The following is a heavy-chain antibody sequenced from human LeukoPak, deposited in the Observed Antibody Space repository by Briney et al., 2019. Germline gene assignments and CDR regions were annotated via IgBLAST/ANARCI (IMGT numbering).Heavy chain of an antibody. V-gene: IGHV3-9*01. Sequence: GGSLRLSCAASGFTFDDYAMHWVRQAPGKGLEWVSGISWNSGSIGYADSVEGRFTISRDNGKNSLYLQMNSLRAEDTALYYCAKGGYSSSWDTKSFDYWGQGTLVTVSS. J-gene: IGHJ4*02. D-gene: IGHD6-13*01. CDR1: GFTFDDYA. CDR2: ISWNSGSI. CDR3: AKGGYSSSWDTKSFDY.